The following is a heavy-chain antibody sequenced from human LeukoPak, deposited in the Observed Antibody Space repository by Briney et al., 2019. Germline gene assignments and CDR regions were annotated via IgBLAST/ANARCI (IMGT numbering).Heavy chain of an antibody. V-gene: IGHV1-18*01. CDR2: ISGYNGNT. J-gene: IGHJ6*03. Sequence: ASAKVSCKASGYTFTSYGISWVRQAPGQGLEWMGWISGYNGNTNYAQNLQGRVTMTTDTSTSTVYMELRSLRSDDTAVYYCARDVLAGFTIFGVVPRYYYYMDVWGKGTTVTVSS. CDR3: ARDVLAGFTIFGVVPRYYYYMDV. CDR1: GYTFTSYG. D-gene: IGHD3-3*01.